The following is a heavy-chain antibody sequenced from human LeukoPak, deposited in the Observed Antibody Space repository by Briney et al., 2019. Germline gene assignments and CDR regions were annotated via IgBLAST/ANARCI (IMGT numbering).Heavy chain of an antibody. Sequence: GGSLRLSCAASGFTFSSYWMSWVRQAPGKGLEWVSSISSSSSYIYYADSVKGRFTISRDNAKNSLYLQMNSLRAEDTAVYYCARDGIAAAGFDYWGQGTLVTVSS. J-gene: IGHJ4*02. CDR1: GFTFSSYW. V-gene: IGHV3-21*01. D-gene: IGHD6-13*01. CDR2: ISSSSSYI. CDR3: ARDGIAAAGFDY.